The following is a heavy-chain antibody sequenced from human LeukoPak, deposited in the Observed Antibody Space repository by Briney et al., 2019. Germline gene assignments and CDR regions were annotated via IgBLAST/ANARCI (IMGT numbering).Heavy chain of an antibody. CDR3: AKSPHGSWWYYFDY. D-gene: IGHD6-13*01. V-gene: IGHV3-23*01. CDR1: GFTFSRFV. CDR2: ISGSGGST. J-gene: IGHJ4*02. Sequence: GGSLRLSCAASGFTFSRFVMSWVRQAPGKGLEWVSAISGSGGSTYYADSVKGRFTISRDNSKNTLYLQMNSLRAEDTAVYYCAKSPHGSWWYYFDYWGQGTLVTVSS.